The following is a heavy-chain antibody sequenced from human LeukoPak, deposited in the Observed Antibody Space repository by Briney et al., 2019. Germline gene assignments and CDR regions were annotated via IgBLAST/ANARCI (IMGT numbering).Heavy chain of an antibody. CDR1: GGSISSSNW. CDR2: IYYSGST. Sequence: PSGTLSLTCAVSGGSISSSNWWSWVRQPPGKGLEWIGSIYYSGSTYYNPSLKSRVTISVDTSKNQFSLKLSSVTAADTAVYYCARLPGADYWGQGTLVTVSS. CDR3: ARLPGADY. D-gene: IGHD4/OR15-4a*01. V-gene: IGHV4-4*02. J-gene: IGHJ4*02.